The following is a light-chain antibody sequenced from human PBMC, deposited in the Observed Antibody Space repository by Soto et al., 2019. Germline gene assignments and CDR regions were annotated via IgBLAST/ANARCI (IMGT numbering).Light chain of an antibody. CDR3: QQYNSYSWT. J-gene: IGKJ1*01. V-gene: IGKV1-5*01. CDR1: QSISVW. CDR2: DAS. Sequence: DIQMTQSPSTLSASVGDRVTITCRASQSISVWLAWYQQKPGKAPNLLIYDASSLESGVPSRFSGSGSGTEFTLTISSLQPDDFATYYCQQYNSYSWTFGQGTKVDIK.